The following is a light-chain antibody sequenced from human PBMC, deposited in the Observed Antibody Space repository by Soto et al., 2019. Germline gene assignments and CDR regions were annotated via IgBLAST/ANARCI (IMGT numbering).Light chain of an antibody. V-gene: IGKV3-11*01. CDR2: DSS. J-gene: IGKJ4*01. CDR3: QQRSNWPLT. Sequence: VLTQSPATLSLSPGERATLSCRASQTVSSFLAWYQQKPGQAPRLLIHDSSDRATGIPARFSGSGSGTDFTLTISSLEPEDVAVYYCQQRSNWPLTFGGGTKV. CDR1: QTVSSF.